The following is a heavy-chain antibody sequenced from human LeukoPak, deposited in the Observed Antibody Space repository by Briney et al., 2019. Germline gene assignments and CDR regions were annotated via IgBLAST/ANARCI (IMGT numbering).Heavy chain of an antibody. CDR2: LASDGGLE. D-gene: IGHD3-16*01. J-gene: IGHJ5*02. Sequence: GRSLRLSCVASGFPFSKFAMHWVRQAPGKGLEWLSVLASDGGLEYSADSVKGRFTIARDNSKNTLFLQMDRLRPEDTAVYYCAREGAYTVATGGFFEAWGQGTLVTVSS. CDR1: GFPFSKFA. V-gene: IGHV3-30*04. CDR3: AREGAYTVATGGFFEA.